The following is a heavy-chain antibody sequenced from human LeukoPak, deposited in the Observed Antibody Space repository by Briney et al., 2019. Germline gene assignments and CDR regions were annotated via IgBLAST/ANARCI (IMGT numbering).Heavy chain of an antibody. D-gene: IGHD6-13*01. J-gene: IGHJ4*02. CDR1: GFTFSIYA. CDR2: ISGSGGST. Sequence: TGGSLRLSCAASGFTFSIYAMSWVRQARGKGLEWVSAISGSGGSTYYADSVKGRFTISRDNSKNTLYLQMNSLRAEDTAVYYCAKETLKQLVSHWGQGTLVTVSS. V-gene: IGHV3-23*01. CDR3: AKETLKQLVSH.